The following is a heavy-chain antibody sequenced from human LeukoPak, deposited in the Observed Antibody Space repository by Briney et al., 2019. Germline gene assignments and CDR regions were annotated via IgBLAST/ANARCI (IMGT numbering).Heavy chain of an antibody. V-gene: IGHV4-31*03. D-gene: IGHD3-10*01. CDR3: ARDDLSYGSGAGGYAFDI. J-gene: IGHJ3*02. CDR1: GGSISSGGYY. CDR2: IYYSGST. Sequence: SQTLSLTCTVSGGSISSGGYYWSWIRQHPGKGLEWIGYIYYSGSTYYNPSLKSRVTISVDTPKNQFSLKLSSVTAADTAVYYCARDDLSYGSGAGGYAFDIWGQGTMVTVSS.